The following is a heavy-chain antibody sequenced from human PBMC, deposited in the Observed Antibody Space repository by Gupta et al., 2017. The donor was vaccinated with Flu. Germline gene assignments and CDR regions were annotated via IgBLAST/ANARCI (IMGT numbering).Heavy chain of an antibody. J-gene: IGHJ4*02. V-gene: IGHV1-2*06. CDR3: ARVGSSSWYADY. Sequence: FTGYYMHWVRQAPGQGLEWMGRINPNSGGTNYAQKFQGRVTMTRDTSISTAYMELSRLRSDDTAVYYCARVGSSSWYADYWGQGTLVTVSS. CDR2: INPNSGGT. D-gene: IGHD6-13*01. CDR1: FTGYY.